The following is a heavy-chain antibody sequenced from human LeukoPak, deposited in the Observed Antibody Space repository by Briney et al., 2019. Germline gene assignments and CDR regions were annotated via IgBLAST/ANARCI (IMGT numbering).Heavy chain of an antibody. D-gene: IGHD3-10*01. CDR2: IYPGDSDT. V-gene: IGHV5-51*01. Sequence: GESLKISCKGSGYSFTNYWIGWVRQMPGKGLEWMGIIYPGDSDTKYSPSFQGQVTISADKSIKTAYLQWSSLEASDTAMYYCARENSADSGIAYWGQGTLVTVSS. J-gene: IGHJ4*02. CDR1: GYSFTNYW. CDR3: ARENSADSGIAY.